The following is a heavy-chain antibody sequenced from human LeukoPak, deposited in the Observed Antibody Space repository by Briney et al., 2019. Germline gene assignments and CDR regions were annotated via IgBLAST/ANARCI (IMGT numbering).Heavy chain of an antibody. Sequence: GGSLRLSCAASGFTFSSYAMSWVRQAPGKGLEWVSAISCSGGSTYYADSVKGRFTISRDNSKNTLYLQMNSLRAEDTAVYYCAKGEMATIPKARIDYWGQGTLVTVSS. CDR1: GFTFSSYA. CDR2: ISCSGGST. J-gene: IGHJ4*02. V-gene: IGHV3-23*01. D-gene: IGHD5-24*01. CDR3: AKGEMATIPKARIDY.